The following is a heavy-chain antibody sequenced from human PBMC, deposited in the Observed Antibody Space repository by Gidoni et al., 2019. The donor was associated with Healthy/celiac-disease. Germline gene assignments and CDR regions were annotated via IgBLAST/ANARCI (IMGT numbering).Heavy chain of an antibody. CDR3: ARDRGVPGGTASVLRYFDWSNHYGMDV. Sequence: EVQLVESGGGLVKPGGSLRLSCAASGFTFSRYSMNWFRQPPGQGLEWVSSISSSSSYIYYADSVKGRFTISRDNAKNSLYLQMNSLRAEDTAVYYCARDRGVPGGTASVLRYFDWSNHYGMDVWGQGTTVTVSS. V-gene: IGHV3-21*01. CDR2: ISSSSSYI. J-gene: IGHJ6*02. CDR1: GFTFSRYS. D-gene: IGHD3-9*01.